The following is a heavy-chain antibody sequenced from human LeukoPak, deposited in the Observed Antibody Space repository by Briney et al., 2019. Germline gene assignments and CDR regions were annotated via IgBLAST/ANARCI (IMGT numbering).Heavy chain of an antibody. CDR2: IYPGDSNT. CDR1: EYSFTKYW. V-gene: IGHV5-51*01. J-gene: IGHJ6*03. CDR3: ARQGAAGKYYYYYMDV. D-gene: IGHD6-13*01. Sequence: GESLKISCKGSEYSFTKYWIGWVRQMPGRGLEWMGIIYPGDSNTRYSPSFQGQVTISADKSISTAYLEWSSLKASDTAIYYCARQGAAGKYYYYYMDVWGKGTTVTVSS.